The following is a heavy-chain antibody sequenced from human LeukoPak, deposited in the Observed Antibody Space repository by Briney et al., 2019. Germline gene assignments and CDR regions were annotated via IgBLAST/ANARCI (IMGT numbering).Heavy chain of an antibody. Sequence: ASVKASCKASGGTLSSYAISWVRQAPGQGLEWMGGIIPIFGTANYAQKFQGRVTITADESTSTAYMELSSLRSEDTAVYYCASGGANDFDYWGQGTLVTVSS. CDR2: IIPIFGTA. CDR3: ASGGANDFDY. V-gene: IGHV1-69*13. J-gene: IGHJ4*02. CDR1: GGTLSSYA. D-gene: IGHD3-10*01.